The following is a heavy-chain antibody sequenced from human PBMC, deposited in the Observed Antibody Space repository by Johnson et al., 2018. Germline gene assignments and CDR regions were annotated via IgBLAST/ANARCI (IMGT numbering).Heavy chain of an antibody. V-gene: IGHV3-30*18. CDR3: AKEGVAVAGPYYYYYYMDV. J-gene: IGHJ6*03. Sequence: VQLVESGGGVVQPGRSLRLSCAASGFTFSSYGMHWVRQAPGKGLEWVAVISYDGTDKYYADSVKGRFTISRDNSKNTLYLQMNSLRAEDTAVYYCAKEGVAVAGPYYYYYYMDVWGKGTTVTVSS. CDR1: GFTFSSYG. D-gene: IGHD6-19*01. CDR2: ISYDGTDK.